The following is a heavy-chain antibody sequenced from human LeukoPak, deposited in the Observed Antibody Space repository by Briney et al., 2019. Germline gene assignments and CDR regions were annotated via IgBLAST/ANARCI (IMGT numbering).Heavy chain of an antibody. Sequence: GEFLKISCKGSGYSFTSYWIGWVRQMPGKGLEWMGIIDPGDSDTKYSPPSQGQVTFSADRSISTAYLQWSSLRASDTAMYYCARLNDGFDIWGQGTMVTVSS. CDR1: GYSFTSYW. V-gene: IGHV5-51*01. CDR3: ARLNDGFDI. J-gene: IGHJ3*02. CDR2: IDPGDSDT.